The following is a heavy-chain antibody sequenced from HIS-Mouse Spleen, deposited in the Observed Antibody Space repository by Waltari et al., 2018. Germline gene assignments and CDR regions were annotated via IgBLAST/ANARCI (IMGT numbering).Heavy chain of an antibody. CDR3: AREIPYSSSWYDWYFDL. J-gene: IGHJ2*01. D-gene: IGHD6-13*01. V-gene: IGHV4-39*07. CDR1: GGSISISSYY. Sequence: QLQLQESGPGLVKPSETLSLTCTVSGGSISISSYYWGWIRQPPGKGLEWIGSIYYSGSTYYNPSLKSRVTISVDTSKNQFSLKLSSVTAADMAVYYCAREIPYSSSWYDWYFDLWGRGTLVTVSS. CDR2: IYYSGST.